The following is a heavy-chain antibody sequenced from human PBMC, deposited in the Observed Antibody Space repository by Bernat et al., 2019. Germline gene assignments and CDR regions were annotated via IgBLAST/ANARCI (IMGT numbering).Heavy chain of an antibody. V-gene: IGHV3-48*04. J-gene: IGHJ6*02. D-gene: IGHD3-16*01. Sequence: EVQLVESGGGLVQPGGSLRLSCAASGFTFSSYSMNWVRQAPGKGLEWVSYISSSSSTISYADSVKGRFTISRDNAKNSLYLQMNSLRAEDTAVYYCARDGLGLDYYYYGMDVWGQGTTVTVSS. CDR2: ISSSSSTI. CDR3: ARDGLGLDYYYYGMDV. CDR1: GFTFSSYS.